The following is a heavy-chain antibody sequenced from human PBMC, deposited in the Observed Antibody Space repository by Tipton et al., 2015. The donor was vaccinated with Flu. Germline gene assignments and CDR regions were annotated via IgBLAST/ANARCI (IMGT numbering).Heavy chain of an antibody. Sequence: SLRLSCAASGFTVSSNYMSWVRQAPGKGLEWVSVIYSGGSTYYADSVKGRFTISRDNSRNTLYLQMNSLRAEDTAVYYCARENWVGDAFDIWGQGTMVTVSS. D-gene: IGHD1-26*01. CDR1: GFTVSSNY. J-gene: IGHJ3*02. CDR3: ARENWVGDAFDI. CDR2: IYSGGST. V-gene: IGHV3-53*01.